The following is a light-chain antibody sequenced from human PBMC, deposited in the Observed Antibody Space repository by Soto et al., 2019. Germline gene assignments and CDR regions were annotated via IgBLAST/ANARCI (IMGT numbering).Light chain of an antibody. CDR2: EVN. V-gene: IGLV2-14*01. CDR3: SSYTSISTSV. Sequence: QSVLTQPASVSGSPGQSITISCTGTNSDVGGYNYVSWYQQHPGKAPKLIIFEVNNRPSGSSNRFSGSKSGNTASLTISGLQDEDEADYYCSSYTSISTSVFGTGTKLTVL. CDR1: NSDVGGYNY. J-gene: IGLJ1*01.